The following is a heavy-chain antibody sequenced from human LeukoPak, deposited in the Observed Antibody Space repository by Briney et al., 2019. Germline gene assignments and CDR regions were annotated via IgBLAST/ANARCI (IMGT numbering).Heavy chain of an antibody. Sequence: GGSLKLSFAASGFPFSSYSMNWVRQAPGKGLEWVSSISSSSSYIYYADSVKGRFTISRDNAKNSLYLQMNSLRAEDTAVYYCARENYYYYYMDVWGKGTTVTVSS. J-gene: IGHJ6*03. CDR1: GFPFSSYS. V-gene: IGHV3-21*01. CDR2: ISSSSSYI. CDR3: ARENYYYYYMDV.